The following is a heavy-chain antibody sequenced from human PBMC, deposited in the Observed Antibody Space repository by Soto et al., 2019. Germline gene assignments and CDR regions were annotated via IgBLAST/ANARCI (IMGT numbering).Heavy chain of an antibody. CDR3: ASWSGSYYAYFDY. Sequence: SVKVSCKASGGTCSSYAISWVRQAPGQGLEWMGGIIPIFGTANYAQKFQGRVTITADESTSTAYMELSSLRSEDTAVYYCASWSGSYYAYFDYWGQGTLVTVSS. CDR1: GGTCSSYA. V-gene: IGHV1-69*13. CDR2: IIPIFGTA. J-gene: IGHJ4*02. D-gene: IGHD1-26*01.